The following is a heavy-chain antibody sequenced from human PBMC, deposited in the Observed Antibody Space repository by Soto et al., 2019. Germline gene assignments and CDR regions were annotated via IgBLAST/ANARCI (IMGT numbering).Heavy chain of an antibody. D-gene: IGHD3-9*01. V-gene: IGHV4-31*03. CDR1: GDSITSGVHY. CDR2: IFYSGPT. Sequence: SETLSLTCTVSGDSITSGVHYWSWIRQLPGKGLEWIGYIFYSGPTYYNPPLKSRVAISVDTSKNQFSLKLNSVTAADTAVYYCARAQRAYYDILTGYSYPTRWGQGTLVTSPQ. J-gene: IGHJ4*02. CDR3: ARAQRAYYDILTGYSYPTR.